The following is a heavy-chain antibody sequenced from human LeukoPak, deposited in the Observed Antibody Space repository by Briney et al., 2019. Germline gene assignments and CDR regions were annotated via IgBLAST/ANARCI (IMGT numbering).Heavy chain of an antibody. Sequence: ASVKVPCKASGYTFTSYGISWVRQAPGQGLEWMGWISAYNGNTNYVQKLQGRVTMTTDTSTSTAYMELRSLRSDDTAVYYCARGPPVVVVAATPGFDYWGQGTLVTVSS. CDR2: ISAYNGNT. D-gene: IGHD2-15*01. CDR3: ARGPPVVVVAATPGFDY. V-gene: IGHV1-18*01. CDR1: GYTFTSYG. J-gene: IGHJ4*02.